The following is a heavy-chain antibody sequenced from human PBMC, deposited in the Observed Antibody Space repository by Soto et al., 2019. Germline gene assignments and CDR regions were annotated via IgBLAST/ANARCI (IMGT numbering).Heavy chain of an antibody. Sequence: QVQLMQSGAEVKKPGASLKVSCKTSGYTFSTYAVTWVRQAPGQGLEWMGWISAYNGDTNYAQKIQGRVTMTTDTSTSTAYMELRSLISDYTAVYYCARGRSSFDYWGQRTLVTVSS. CDR1: GYTFSTYA. V-gene: IGHV1-18*01. CDR2: ISAYNGDT. CDR3: ARGRSSFDY. J-gene: IGHJ4*02.